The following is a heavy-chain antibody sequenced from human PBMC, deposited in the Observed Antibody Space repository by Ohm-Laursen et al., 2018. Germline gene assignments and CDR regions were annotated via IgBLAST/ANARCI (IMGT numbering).Heavy chain of an antibody. D-gene: IGHD1-14*01. CDR2: VNIDGSIT. CDR1: GFTFSNSW. Sequence: SLRLSCAATGFTFSNSWMHWVRQAPGKGLVWVSRVNIDGSITTYADSVKGRFTISRDNAKNTLYLQMNSLRAEDTAVYYCARLVTGDAFDIWGQGTMVTVSS. V-gene: IGHV3-74*01. J-gene: IGHJ3*02. CDR3: ARLVTGDAFDI.